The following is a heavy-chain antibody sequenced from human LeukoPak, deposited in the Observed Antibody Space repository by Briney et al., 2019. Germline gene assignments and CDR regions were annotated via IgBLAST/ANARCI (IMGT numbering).Heavy chain of an antibody. CDR1: GFTFSSYS. CDR2: ISSSSSYI. V-gene: IGHV3-21*01. CDR3: ARDYAILTGSYDY. J-gene: IGHJ4*02. Sequence: PGGSPRLSCAASGFTFSSYSMNWVRQAPGKGLEWVSSISSSSSYIYYADSVKGRFTISRDNAKNSLYLQMNSLRAEDTAVYYCARDYAILTGSYDYWGQGTLVTVSS. D-gene: IGHD3-9*01.